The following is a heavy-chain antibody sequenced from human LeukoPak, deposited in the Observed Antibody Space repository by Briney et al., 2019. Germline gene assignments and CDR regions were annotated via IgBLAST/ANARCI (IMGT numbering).Heavy chain of an antibody. Sequence: GGSLRLSCAASGFTFSNAWMSWVRQAPGKGLEWVGRIKSKTDGGTTDYAAPVKGRFTISRDDSKNTLYLQMNSLKTEDTAVYYCTTGGVIVVVITPDDAFDIWGQGTMVTVPS. V-gene: IGHV3-15*01. CDR3: TTGGVIVVVITPDDAFDI. CDR2: IKSKTDGGTT. J-gene: IGHJ3*02. D-gene: IGHD3-22*01. CDR1: GFTFSNAW.